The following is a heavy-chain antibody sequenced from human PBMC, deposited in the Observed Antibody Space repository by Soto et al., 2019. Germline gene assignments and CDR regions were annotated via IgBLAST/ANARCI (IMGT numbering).Heavy chain of an antibody. J-gene: IGHJ5*02. CDR3: ARGVATIGP. D-gene: IGHD5-12*01. Sequence: SDTLSLTCSVSGDSLSSYYWSWIRQPPGKGLEWIGYIYYSGSTNYNPSFKSRVTISVDTPKNQFSLKLTSVTAADTDVYYCARGVATIGPWGQGTLVTVSS. CDR2: IYYSGST. V-gene: IGHV4-59*01. CDR1: GDSLSSYY.